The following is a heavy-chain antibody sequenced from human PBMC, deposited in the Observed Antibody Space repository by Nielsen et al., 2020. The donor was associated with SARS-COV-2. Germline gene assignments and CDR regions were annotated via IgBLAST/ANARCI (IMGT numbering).Heavy chain of an antibody. J-gene: IGHJ4*02. D-gene: IGHD2-21*02. CDR3: AKGVVTTFDY. Sequence: GGSLRLSCAASGFTFDDYAMHWVRQAPGKGLEWVSGISWNSGSIGYADSVKGRFTISRDNAKNSLYLQMNSLRAEDTAVYYCAKGVVTTFDYWGQGTLVTVSS. CDR1: GFTFDDYA. V-gene: IGHV3-9*01. CDR2: ISWNSGSI.